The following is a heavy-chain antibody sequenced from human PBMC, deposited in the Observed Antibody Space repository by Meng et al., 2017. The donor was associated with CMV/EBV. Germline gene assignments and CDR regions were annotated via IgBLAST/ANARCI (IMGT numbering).Heavy chain of an antibody. CDR3: AADPMIVVVITTVRVFDY. Sequence: SVKVSCKASGFTFTSSAVQWVRQARGQRLGWIGWIVVGSGNTNYAQKFQERVTITRDMSTSTAYMELSSLRSEDTAVYYCAADPMIVVVITTVRVFDYWGQGTLVTVSS. CDR1: GFTFTSSA. D-gene: IGHD3-22*01. V-gene: IGHV1-58*01. J-gene: IGHJ4*02. CDR2: IVVGSGNT.